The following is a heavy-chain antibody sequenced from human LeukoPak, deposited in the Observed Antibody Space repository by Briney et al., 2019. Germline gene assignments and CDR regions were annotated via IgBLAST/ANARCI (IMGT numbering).Heavy chain of an antibody. CDR1: GFTFSRSA. CDR3: GRDSTYYYGSGSSGPHYFDY. J-gene: IGHJ4*02. CDR2: ISSSGNT. D-gene: IGHD3-10*01. Sequence: GGSLRLSCAASGFTFSRSAMTWVRQTPGKGLDWASSISSSGNTYYADSVKGRFTISRDNSKNMLYLQMNSLRAEDTAVYYCGRDSTYYYGSGSSGPHYFDYWGRGTLVTVSS. V-gene: IGHV3-23*01.